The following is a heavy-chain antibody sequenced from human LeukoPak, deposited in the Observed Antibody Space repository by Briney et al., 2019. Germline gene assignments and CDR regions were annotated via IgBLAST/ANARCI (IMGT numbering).Heavy chain of an antibody. J-gene: IGHJ4*02. CDR1: GFTFSSYS. CDR2: ISSSSSTI. CDR3: AREHYSGGYYFDY. Sequence: PGGSLRLSCAASGFTFSSYSMNWVRQAPGKGLEWVSYISSSSSTIYYADSVKGRFIISRDNAKNSLYLQMNSLRAEDTAVYYCAREHYSGGYYFDYWGQGTLVTVSS. D-gene: IGHD1-26*01. V-gene: IGHV3-48*01.